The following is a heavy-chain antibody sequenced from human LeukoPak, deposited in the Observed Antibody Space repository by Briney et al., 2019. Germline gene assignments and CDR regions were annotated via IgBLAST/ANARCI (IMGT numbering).Heavy chain of an antibody. Sequence: GGSLRLSCAASGFTFSNYWMSWVRQAPGKGLEWVANIKLDGSEKYYVDSVKGRFTISRDNAKNSLFLQMNGLRAEDTAVYYCARASGYFHYWGQGTLVTVSS. V-gene: IGHV3-7*05. J-gene: IGHJ4*02. CDR1: GFTFSNYW. CDR2: IKLDGSEK. CDR3: ARASGYFHY.